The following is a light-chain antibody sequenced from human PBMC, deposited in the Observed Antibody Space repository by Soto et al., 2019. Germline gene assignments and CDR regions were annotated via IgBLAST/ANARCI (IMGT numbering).Light chain of an antibody. Sequence: EIVMKQSPATLSVSPRERATLSCRASQSVSSNLAWYQQKPGQAPRLLIYGASTRATGIPARFSGSGSGTEFTLTISSLQSEDFAVYYCQQYNNLLAWTFGQG. J-gene: IGKJ1*01. V-gene: IGKV3-15*01. CDR1: QSVSSN. CDR2: GAS. CDR3: QQYNNLLAWT.